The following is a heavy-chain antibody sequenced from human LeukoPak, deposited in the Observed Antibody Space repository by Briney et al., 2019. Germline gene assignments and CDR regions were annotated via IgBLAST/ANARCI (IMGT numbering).Heavy chain of an antibody. D-gene: IGHD6-6*01. Sequence: GASVKVSCKVSGYTLTELSMHWVRQAPGKGVGWMGGFDPEDGETIYAQKFQGRVTMTQDTSTDTAYMKLRRLRSEDTAVYYCATGRALGSSGHWFDPWGRGPLVTVSS. CDR1: GYTLTELS. J-gene: IGHJ5*02. V-gene: IGHV1-24*01. CDR2: FDPEDGET. CDR3: ATGRALGSSGHWFDP.